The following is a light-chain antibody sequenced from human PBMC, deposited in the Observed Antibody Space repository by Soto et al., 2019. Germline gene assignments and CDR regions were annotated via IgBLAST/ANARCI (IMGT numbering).Light chain of an antibody. CDR2: GAS. J-gene: IGKJ4*01. V-gene: IGKV3-20*01. CDR1: QSVSSTY. CDR3: QQSGSTPET. Sequence: EIVLTQSPGTLSLSPGERATLSCRAGQSVSSTYLAWYQQKPGQAPRLLISGASSRATGIPDRFSGSGSGTDFTLTISRLEPEDFAVYYCQQSGSTPETFGGGTKVEIK.